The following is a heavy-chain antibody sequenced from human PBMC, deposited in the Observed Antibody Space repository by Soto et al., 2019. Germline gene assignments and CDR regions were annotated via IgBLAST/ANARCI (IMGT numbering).Heavy chain of an antibody. D-gene: IGHD6-19*01. CDR1: GFTFSSYA. V-gene: IGHV3-23*01. CDR2: ISGSGGST. J-gene: IGHJ6*02. Sequence: GGSLRLSCAASGFTFSSYAMSWVRQAPGKGLEWVSAISGSGGSTYYADSVKGRFTISRDISKNTLYLQMNSLRAEDTAVYYCAKVGAVAGADYYYGMDVWGQGTTVTVSS. CDR3: AKVGAVAGADYYYGMDV.